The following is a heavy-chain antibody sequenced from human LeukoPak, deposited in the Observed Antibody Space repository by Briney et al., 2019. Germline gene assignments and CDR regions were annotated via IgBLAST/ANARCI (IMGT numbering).Heavy chain of an antibody. CDR3: ARSRAFNSGAFDP. D-gene: IGHD1-26*01. CDR2: IYYGGST. V-gene: IGHV4-39*07. Sequence: SETLSLTCTVSGGSISRSNYDWGWIRQPPGKGLGWIATIYYGGSTYYNSSLKSRVTTSVDTSKNQFSLKLSSVTAADTAVYYCARSRAFNSGAFDPWGQGSLVTVSS. J-gene: IGHJ5*02. CDR1: GGSISRSNYD.